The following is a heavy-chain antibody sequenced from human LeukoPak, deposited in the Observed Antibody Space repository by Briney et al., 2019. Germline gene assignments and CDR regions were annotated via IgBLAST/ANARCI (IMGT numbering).Heavy chain of an antibody. CDR2: ISAGGGST. J-gene: IGHJ4*02. D-gene: IGHD4-23*01. CDR1: GFTFSSYA. Sequence: QSGGSLRLSCAASGFTFSSYAMNWVRQAPGKGLEWVSAISAGGGSTYYADSVKGRFTISRDNSKNTLYLQMNSLRAEDTAVYSCAKDSRPTVVTRFDYWGQGTLVTAPS. V-gene: IGHV3-23*01. CDR3: AKDSRPTVVTRFDY.